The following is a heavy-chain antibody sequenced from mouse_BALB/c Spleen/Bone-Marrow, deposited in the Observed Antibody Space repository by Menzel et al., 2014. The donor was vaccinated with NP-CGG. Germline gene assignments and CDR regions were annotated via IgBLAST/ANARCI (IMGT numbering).Heavy chain of an antibody. J-gene: IGHJ3*01. Sequence: VQLQESGPGLVAPSQSLSITCTVSGFSLTSYGVHWVRPPPGKGLEWLGVIWAGGSTNYNSALMSRLSISKDNSKSQVFLKMNSLQTDDTAMYYCASPIYYDYPLFAYWGQGTLVTVSA. CDR2: IWAGGST. CDR1: GFSLTSYG. D-gene: IGHD2-4*01. V-gene: IGHV2-9*02. CDR3: ASPIYYDYPLFAY.